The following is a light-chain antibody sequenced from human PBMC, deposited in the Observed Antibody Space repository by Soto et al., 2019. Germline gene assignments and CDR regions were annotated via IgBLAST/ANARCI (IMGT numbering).Light chain of an antibody. Sequence: QSALTQPASVSGSPGQSITISCTGPSSDVGGYNYVSWYQQHPGKAPKLMMYDVSNRPPGVSNRFSGSKSGNTASLPISGLQAEAERDFYCSSYTSSVGVFGGGTQVAVL. V-gene: IGLV2-14*01. CDR2: DVS. CDR3: SSYTSSVGV. J-gene: IGLJ2*01. CDR1: SSDVGGYNY.